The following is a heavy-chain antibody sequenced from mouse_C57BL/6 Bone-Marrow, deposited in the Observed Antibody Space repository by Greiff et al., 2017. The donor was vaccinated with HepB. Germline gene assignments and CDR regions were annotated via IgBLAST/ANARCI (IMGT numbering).Heavy chain of an antibody. J-gene: IGHJ1*03. Sequence: EVQLVESGGGLVQPGESLKLSCESNEYEFPSHDMSWVRKTPEKRLELVAAINSDGGSTYYPDTMERRFIISRDNTKKTLYLQMSSLRSEDTALYYCARHRGYYYGSSYWYFDVWGTGTTVTVSS. V-gene: IGHV5-2*01. CDR2: INSDGGST. CDR1: EYEFPSHD. CDR3: ARHRGYYYGSSYWYFDV. D-gene: IGHD1-1*01.